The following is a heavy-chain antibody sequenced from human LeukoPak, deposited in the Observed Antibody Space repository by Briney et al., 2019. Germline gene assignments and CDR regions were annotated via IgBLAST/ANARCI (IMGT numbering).Heavy chain of an antibody. CDR1: GFTFSSHW. Sequence: PGGSLRLSCAASGFTFSSHWMIWVRQAPGKGLEWVASIKQDGSGKYYVDSVRGRFTISRDNAKNSLYLQMNTLRAEDTAMYYCARDPGNHSGAWGQGTLVTVSS. J-gene: IGHJ5*02. V-gene: IGHV3-7*05. CDR3: ARDPGNHSGA. D-gene: IGHD6-19*01. CDR2: IKQDGSGK.